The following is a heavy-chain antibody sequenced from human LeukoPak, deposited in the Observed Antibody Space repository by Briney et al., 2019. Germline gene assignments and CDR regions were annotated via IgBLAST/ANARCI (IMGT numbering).Heavy chain of an antibody. CDR1: GFTFSSYW. CDR3: TSRGGNSPDY. J-gene: IGHJ4*02. CDR2: INSDGSST. D-gene: IGHD4-23*01. Sequence: GGSLRLSCAASGFTFSSYWMHWVRQAPGKGLVWVSRINSDGSSTNYADSVKGRFTISRDNAKNSLYLQMNNLRAEDTAVYYCTSRGGNSPDYWGQGTLVTVSS. V-gene: IGHV3-74*01.